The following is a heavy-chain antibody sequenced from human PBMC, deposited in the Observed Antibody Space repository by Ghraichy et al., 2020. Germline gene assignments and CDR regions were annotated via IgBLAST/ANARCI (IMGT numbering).Heavy chain of an antibody. CDR3: ASEFGGGNSSYYGMDV. CDR1: GYTFTGYY. Sequence: ASVKVSCKASGYTFTGYYMHWVRQAPGQGLEWMGWINPNSGGTNYAQKFQGWVTMTRDTSISTAYMELSRLRSDDTAVYYCASEFGGGNSSYYGMDVWGQGTTVTVSS. D-gene: IGHD2-15*01. CDR2: INPNSGGT. V-gene: IGHV1-2*04. J-gene: IGHJ6*02.